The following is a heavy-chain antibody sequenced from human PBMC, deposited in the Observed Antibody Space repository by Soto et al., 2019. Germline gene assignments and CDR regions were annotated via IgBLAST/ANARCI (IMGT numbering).Heavy chain of an antibody. CDR3: APSVGEYYYGSGALDY. CDR2: IYWDDDK. Sequence: QITLKESGPTLVKPTQTLTLTCTFSGFSLSTSGVGVGWIRQPPGKALEWLALIYWDDDKRYSPSLKSRLTNPKDPSKNQVVLTTTNMDPVDTATYYCAPSVGEYYYGSGALDYWGQGTLVTVSS. J-gene: IGHJ4*02. CDR1: GFSLSTSGVG. D-gene: IGHD3-10*01. V-gene: IGHV2-5*02.